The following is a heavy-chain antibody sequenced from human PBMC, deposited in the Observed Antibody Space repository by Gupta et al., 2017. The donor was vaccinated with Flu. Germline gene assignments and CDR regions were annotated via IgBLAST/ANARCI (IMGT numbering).Heavy chain of an antibody. J-gene: IGHJ6*02. CDR2: ISPRGRTT. D-gene: IGHD3-22*01. CDR3: ARESITVTEEVLSGGMDV. CDR1: GFTFSDYY. Sequence: QVHLVEFGGGLVKPGGSLRLSCAASGFTFSDYYMSWIRQTPGKGLEWVSYISPRGRTTYYADSMMGRFTISRDNAKNSLYLQMNSLRVEDTAVYYCARESITVTEEVLSGGMDVWGQGATVIVSS. V-gene: IGHV3-11*01.